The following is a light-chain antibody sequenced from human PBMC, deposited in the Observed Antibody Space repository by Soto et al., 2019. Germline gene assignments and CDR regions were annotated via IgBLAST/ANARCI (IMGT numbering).Light chain of an antibody. Sequence: QSVLTQPPSVSGAPGQRVTISCTGSSSNIGAGYDVHWYQQLPGTAPKLLIYRNNNRPSGVPDRFSGSKSGTSASLAITGLQAEDVADYYCHSYDIRLSGSVFGGGTKVTVL. CDR3: HSYDIRLSGSV. J-gene: IGLJ3*02. CDR1: SSNIGAGYD. CDR2: RNN. V-gene: IGLV1-40*01.